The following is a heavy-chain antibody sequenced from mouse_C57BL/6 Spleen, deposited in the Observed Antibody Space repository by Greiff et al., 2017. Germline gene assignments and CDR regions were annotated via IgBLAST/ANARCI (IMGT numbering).Heavy chain of an antibody. CDR1: GYTFTSYW. CDR3: ARDSSGYVGY. D-gene: IGHD3-2*02. CDR2: IDPSDSET. Sequence: QVQLQQPGAELVRPGSSVKLSCKASGYTFTSYWMHWVKQRPIQGLEWIGNIDPSDSETHYNQKFKDKATLTVDKSSSTAYMQLSSLTSEASAVYYCARDSSGYVGYWCQGTTLTVSS. V-gene: IGHV1-52*01. J-gene: IGHJ2*01.